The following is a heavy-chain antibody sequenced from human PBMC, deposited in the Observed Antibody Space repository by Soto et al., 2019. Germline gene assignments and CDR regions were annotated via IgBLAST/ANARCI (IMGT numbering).Heavy chain of an antibody. CDR2: IYWNDEK. Sequence: SGPTLVNPTQTLTLTCTFSGFSLTTGVGVGWIRQPPGKALEWLAIIYWNDEKLYNPSLKTRLTITKDTSKNQVVLTVTDMDPVDTATYYCAHRVNMARGPYNYFGPWGQGTLVTVSS. V-gene: IGHV2-5*01. D-gene: IGHD3-10*01. CDR3: AHRVNMARGPYNYFGP. J-gene: IGHJ5*02. CDR1: GFSLTTGVG.